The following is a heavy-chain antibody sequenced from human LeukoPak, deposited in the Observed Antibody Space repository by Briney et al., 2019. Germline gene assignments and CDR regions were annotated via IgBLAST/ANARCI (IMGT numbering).Heavy chain of an antibody. D-gene: IGHD3-10*01. CDR1: GGTFSSYA. V-gene: IGHV1-69*04. CDR3: ARDGFGELVGDY. J-gene: IGHJ4*02. CDR2: IIPILGIA. Sequence: SVKVSCKASGGTFSSYAISWVRQAPGQGLEWMGRIIPILGIANYAQKFQGGVTITADKSTSTAYMELSSLRSEDTAVYYCARDGFGELVGDYWGQGTLVTVSS.